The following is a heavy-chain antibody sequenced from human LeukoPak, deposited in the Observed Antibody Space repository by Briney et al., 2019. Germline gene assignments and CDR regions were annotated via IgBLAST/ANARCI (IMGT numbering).Heavy chain of an antibody. CDR3: ARGGGLDV. CDR1: GVTFSSYW. Sequence: GGSLRLSCAASGVTFSSYWMNWARQAPGKGLEWVASINHNGNVNYYVDSVKGRFTISRDNAENSLYLQMSNLRAEDTAVYFCARGGGLDVWGQGATVTVSS. D-gene: IGHD3-16*01. V-gene: IGHV3-7*03. J-gene: IGHJ6*02. CDR2: INHNGNVN.